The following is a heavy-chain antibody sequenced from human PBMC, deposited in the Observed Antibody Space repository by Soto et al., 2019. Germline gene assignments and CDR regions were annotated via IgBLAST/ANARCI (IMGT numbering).Heavy chain of an antibody. Sequence: QVQLVESGGGVVQPGRSLRLSCAASGFTFSSYGMHWVRQAPGKGLEWVAVIWYDGSNKYYADSVKGRFTISRDNSKNTLYLQMNSLRAEDTAVYYCARARVEGADGGFDYWGQGTLVTVSS. J-gene: IGHJ4*02. V-gene: IGHV3-33*01. D-gene: IGHD2-15*01. CDR3: ARARVEGADGGFDY. CDR1: GFTFSSYG. CDR2: IWYDGSNK.